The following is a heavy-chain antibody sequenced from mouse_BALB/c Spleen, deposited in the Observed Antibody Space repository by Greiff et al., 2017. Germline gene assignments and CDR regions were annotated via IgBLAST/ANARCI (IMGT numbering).Heavy chain of an antibody. Sequence: VQLQQSGAELARPGASVKMSCKASGYTFTSYTMPWVKQRPGQGLEWIGYINPSSGYTNYNQKFKDKATLTADKSSSTAYMQLSSLTSEDSAVYYCARKGASRSVAMDYWGQGTSVTVSS. D-gene: IGHD3-1*01. V-gene: IGHV1-4*01. CDR2: INPSSGYT. CDR3: ARKGASRSVAMDY. CDR1: GYTFTSYT. J-gene: IGHJ4*01.